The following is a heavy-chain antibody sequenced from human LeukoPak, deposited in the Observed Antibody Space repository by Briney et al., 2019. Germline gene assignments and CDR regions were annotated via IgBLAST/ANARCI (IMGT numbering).Heavy chain of an antibody. CDR1: GGSITSYY. J-gene: IGHJ4*02. V-gene: IGHV4-59*12. Sequence: AGTLSLTCTVSGGSITSYYWNWVRQPPGKGLEWMGFNCYSGSTNYNPSLKSRVTISVDTSRNQFSLKLSSVTAGDTGVYYCARGGYDIWTGSSPRDYWGQGTLVTVSS. D-gene: IGHD3-9*01. CDR3: ARGGYDIWTGSSPRDY. CDR2: NCYSGST.